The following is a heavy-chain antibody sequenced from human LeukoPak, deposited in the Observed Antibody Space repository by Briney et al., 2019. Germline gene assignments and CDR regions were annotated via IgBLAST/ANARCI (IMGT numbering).Heavy chain of an antibody. Sequence: LETLSLTCTVSGGSISSSSYYWGWIRQPPGKGLEWIGSIYYSGSTYYNPSLKSRVTISVDTSKNQFSLKLSSVTAADTAVYYCARVGRRAYYDILTGSGAFDIWGQGTMVTVSS. CDR3: ARVGRRAYYDILTGSGAFDI. CDR1: GGSISSSSYY. J-gene: IGHJ3*02. CDR2: IYYSGST. V-gene: IGHV4-39*07. D-gene: IGHD3-9*01.